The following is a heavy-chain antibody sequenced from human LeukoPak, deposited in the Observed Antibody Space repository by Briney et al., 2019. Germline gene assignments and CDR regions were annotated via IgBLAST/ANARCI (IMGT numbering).Heavy chain of an antibody. Sequence: PGRSLRLSCAASGFTFSSYGMHWVRQAPGEGLEWVAVISYDGSNKYYADSVKGRFTISRDNSKNTLYLQMNSLRAEDTAVYYCAKGELELRHAMDVWGQGTTVTVSS. D-gene: IGHD1-7*01. CDR1: GFTFSSYG. CDR3: AKGELELRHAMDV. V-gene: IGHV3-30*18. CDR2: ISYDGSNK. J-gene: IGHJ6*02.